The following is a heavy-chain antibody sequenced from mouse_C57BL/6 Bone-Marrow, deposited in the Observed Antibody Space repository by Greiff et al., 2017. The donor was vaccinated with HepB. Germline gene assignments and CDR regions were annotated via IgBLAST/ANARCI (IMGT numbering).Heavy chain of an antibody. CDR1: VYTFTSYW. D-gene: IGHD2-4*01. CDR2: IDPNSGGT. V-gene: IGHV1-72*01. CDR3: ARRDYDYDWFAY. J-gene: IGHJ3*01. Sequence: QVQLQQPGAELVKPGASVKLSCKASVYTFTSYWMHWVKQRPGRGLEWIGRIDPNSGGTKYNEKFKSKATLTVDKPSSTAYMQLSSLTSEDSAVYYCARRDYDYDWFAYWGQGTLVTVSA.